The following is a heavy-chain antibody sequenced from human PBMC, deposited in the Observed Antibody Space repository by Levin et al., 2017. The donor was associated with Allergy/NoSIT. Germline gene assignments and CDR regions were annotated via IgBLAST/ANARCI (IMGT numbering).Heavy chain of an antibody. CDR3: ARLYCSSTSCIAESWFDP. CDR1: GGSISSSSYY. V-gene: IGHV4-39*01. D-gene: IGHD2-2*01. CDR2: IYYSGST. Sequence: SETLSLTCTVSGGSISSSSYYWGWIRQPPGKGLEWIGSIYYSGSTYYNPSLKSRVTISVDTSKNQFSLKLSSVTAADTAVYYCARLYCSSTSCIAESWFDPWGQGTLVTVSS. J-gene: IGHJ5*02.